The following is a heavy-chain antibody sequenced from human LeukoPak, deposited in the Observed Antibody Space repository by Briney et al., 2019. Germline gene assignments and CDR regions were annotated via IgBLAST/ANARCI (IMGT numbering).Heavy chain of an antibody. CDR2: IIPILGIA. D-gene: IGHD5-18*01. J-gene: IGHJ4*02. CDR1: GHTFTGYY. Sequence: SVKVSCKASGHTFTGYYMHWVRQAPGQGLEWMGRIIPILGIANYAQKFQGRVTITADKSTSTAYMELSSLRSEDTAVYYCARAEWIQLWSFDYWGQGTLVTVSS. V-gene: IGHV1-69*04. CDR3: ARAEWIQLWSFDY.